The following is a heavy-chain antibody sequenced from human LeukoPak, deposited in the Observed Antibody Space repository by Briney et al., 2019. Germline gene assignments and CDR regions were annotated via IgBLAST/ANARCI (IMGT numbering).Heavy chain of an antibody. CDR2: IKQDGSEK. J-gene: IGHJ4*02. CDR3: ARETIFGVVIIRGYFDY. CDR1: GFTFSSYW. Sequence: GGSLRLSCAASGFTFSSYWMSWVRQAPGKGLEWVANIKQDGSEKYYVDSVKGRFTISRDSAKNSLYLQMNSLRAEDTAVYYCARETIFGVVIIRGYFDYWGQGTLVTVSS. D-gene: IGHD3-3*01. V-gene: IGHV3-7*03.